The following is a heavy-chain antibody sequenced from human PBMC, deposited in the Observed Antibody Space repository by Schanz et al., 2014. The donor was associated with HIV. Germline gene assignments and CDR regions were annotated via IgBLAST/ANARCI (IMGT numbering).Heavy chain of an antibody. D-gene: IGHD3-3*01. J-gene: IGHJ6*02. CDR3: TTRRVLGVNFDV. CDR2: IKSKTDGETT. V-gene: IGHV3-15*01. Sequence: EMQLVESGGGLVQPGGSLRLSCAASGFTFRHAWMSWVRQAPGKGLEGVGLIKSKTDGETTDYAAPVKGRFTISRDDSKTTLFLQMNSLKSEDTAVYYCTTRRVLGVNFDVWGQGTTVTVSS. CDR1: GFTFRHAW.